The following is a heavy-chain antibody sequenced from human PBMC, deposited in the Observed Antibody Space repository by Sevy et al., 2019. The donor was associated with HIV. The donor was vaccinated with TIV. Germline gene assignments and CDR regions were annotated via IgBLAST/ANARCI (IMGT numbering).Heavy chain of an antibody. CDR2: VSYDGSNK. D-gene: IGHD5-12*01. V-gene: IGHV3-30*18. CDR3: AKDKGAYSGYDYENWFDP. J-gene: IGHJ5*02. CDR1: GFTFSNYA. Sequence: GGSLRLSCAASGFTFSNYAMHWVRQAPGKGLEWVTVVSYDGSNKYYADSVKGRFTISRDNSKNTLYLQMSSLRTEDTAVYYCAKDKGAYSGYDYENWFDPWGKGTLVTVSS.